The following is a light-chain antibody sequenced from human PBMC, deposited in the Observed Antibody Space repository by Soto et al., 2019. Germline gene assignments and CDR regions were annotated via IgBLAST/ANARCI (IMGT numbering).Light chain of an antibody. Sequence: QSVLTQPPSASGTPGQTVTIFCSGSSSNIGANTVNWFQHLPGTAPKLLIYSNNQRPSGVPDRVSGSKSGTSVTLAISGLQSEDEADYYCAAWDARLDGVVFGGGTKVTVL. CDR2: SNN. J-gene: IGLJ3*02. CDR3: AAWDARLDGVV. CDR1: SSNIGANT. V-gene: IGLV1-44*01.